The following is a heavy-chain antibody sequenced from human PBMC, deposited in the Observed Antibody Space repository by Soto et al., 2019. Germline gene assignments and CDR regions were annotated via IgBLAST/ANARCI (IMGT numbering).Heavy chain of an antibody. J-gene: IGHJ4*02. CDR3: ARQGPGSY. CDR2: ISGSGGST. V-gene: IGHV3-23*01. Sequence: PGGSLRLSCAASGFTFSSYAMSWVRQAPGKGLEWVSAISGSGGSTYYADSVKGRFTISADKSISTAYLQWTSLKASDSAMYYCARQGPGSYWGQGTLVTVSS. CDR1: GFTFSSYA.